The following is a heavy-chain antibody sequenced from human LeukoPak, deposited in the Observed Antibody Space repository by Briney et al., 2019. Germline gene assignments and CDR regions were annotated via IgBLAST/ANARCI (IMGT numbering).Heavy chain of an antibody. V-gene: IGHV1-69*13. CDR3: ARDHYDGSGYFGLDP. Sequence: SVKVSCKASGGTFSSYAISWVRQAPGQGLEWMGGIIPIFGTANYAQKFQGRATITADESTSTAYMELRSLRSDDTAVYYCARDHYDGSGYFGLDPWGQGTLVTVSS. D-gene: IGHD3-22*01. CDR1: GGTFSSYA. J-gene: IGHJ5*02. CDR2: IIPIFGTA.